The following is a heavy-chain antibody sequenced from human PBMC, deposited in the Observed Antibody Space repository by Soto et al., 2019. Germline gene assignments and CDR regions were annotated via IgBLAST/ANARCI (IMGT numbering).Heavy chain of an antibody. CDR3: AKDKRSPLRGMDV. Sequence: QVQLVESGGGVVQPGRSLRLSCAASGFTFSSYGMHWVRQAPGKGLECVAVISYDGSNKYYADSVKGRFTISRDNSKNTLYLQMNSLRAEDTAVYYCAKDKRSPLRGMDVWGQGTTVTVSS. V-gene: IGHV3-30*18. CDR2: ISYDGSNK. CDR1: GFTFSSYG. J-gene: IGHJ6*02.